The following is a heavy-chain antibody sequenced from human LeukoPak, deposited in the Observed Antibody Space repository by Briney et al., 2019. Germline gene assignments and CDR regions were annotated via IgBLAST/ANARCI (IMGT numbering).Heavy chain of an antibody. J-gene: IGHJ5*02. V-gene: IGHV1-2*02. CDR2: INPNTGGT. D-gene: IGHD3-22*01. CDR1: GYTFSGYY. CDR3: ARGSMIVVVVSYWFDP. Sequence: GASVKVSCKASGYTFSGYYMHWVRQAPGQGLEWMGWINPNTGGTNYAQKFQGRFTMTRDTSINTAYMELSGLTSDDTAVYYCARGSMIVVVVSYWFDPWGQGTLVTVSS.